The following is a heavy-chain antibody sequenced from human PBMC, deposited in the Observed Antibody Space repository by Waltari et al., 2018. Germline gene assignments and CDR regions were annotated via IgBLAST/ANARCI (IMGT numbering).Heavy chain of an antibody. CDR1: GGSFSGYY. J-gene: IGHJ4*02. V-gene: IGHV4-34*01. Sequence: QXQLXPWXXXLXKPXATLSLTCAASGGSFSGYYWSWIXQPPGKGLEGIGEIXHSGSTXXXXSXXSRVXISVDTXKNQFSLKLSSXTAADTXVXXXXRGSXGXXXGQGTXXXXXS. CDR2: IXHSGST. CDR3: XRGSXGXX.